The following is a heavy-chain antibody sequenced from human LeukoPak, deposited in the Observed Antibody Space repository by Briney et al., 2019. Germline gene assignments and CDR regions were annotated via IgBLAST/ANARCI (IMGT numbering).Heavy chain of an antibody. Sequence: SETLSLTCTVSVVAISSYYWSWIRQPPGKGLEWIVYIYYSGSTNYNPSLKSRVTISVDTSENHFSLKVSSVTAADTAVYYCARVAYYYDSSGYYYFDYWGQGTLVTVSS. J-gene: IGHJ4*02. V-gene: IGHV4-59*01. CDR2: IYYSGST. CDR1: VVAISSYY. CDR3: ARVAYYYDSSGYYYFDY. D-gene: IGHD3-22*01.